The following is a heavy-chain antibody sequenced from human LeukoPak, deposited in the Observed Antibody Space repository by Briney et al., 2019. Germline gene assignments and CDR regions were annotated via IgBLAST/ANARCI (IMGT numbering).Heavy chain of an antibody. J-gene: IGHJ4*02. CDR2: ISHDGII. V-gene: IGHV3-74*01. D-gene: IGHD5-24*01. Sequence: GGSLRLSCEAAGFTFSSYVMHWVRRTPGKGLVWVSRISHDGIISYADSVKGRFTISRDNAKNTLTLQMNSLRVEDTAVYFCARDWVYKIDYWGRGTLVTVSS. CDR1: GFTFSSYV. CDR3: ARDWVYKIDY.